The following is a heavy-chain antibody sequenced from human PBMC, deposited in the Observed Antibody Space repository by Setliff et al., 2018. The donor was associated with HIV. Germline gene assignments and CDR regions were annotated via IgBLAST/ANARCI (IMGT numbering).Heavy chain of an antibody. J-gene: IGHJ6*03. CDR1: TGSFSGYY. CDR2: ITHSGST. D-gene: IGHD2-2*01. V-gene: IGHV4-34*01. CDR3: ARAQLPPTYIDV. Sequence: SETLPLTCAVYTGSFSGYYWSWIRQPPGKGLEWIGMITHSGSTNYNPSLKSRVTISVDTSKNHFSLKLTSVTAADTAVYSCARAQLPPTYIDVWGKGTTVTVSS.